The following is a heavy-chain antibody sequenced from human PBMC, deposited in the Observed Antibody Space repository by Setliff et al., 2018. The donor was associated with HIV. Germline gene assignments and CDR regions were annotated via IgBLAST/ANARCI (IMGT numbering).Heavy chain of an antibody. J-gene: IGHJ5*02. CDR2: INAGNGNT. D-gene: IGHD3-10*01. V-gene: IGHV1-3*01. CDR1: GGTFGNFA. Sequence: ASVKVSCKASGGTFGNFAISWVRQAPGQRLEWMGWINAGNGNTKYSQKFQGRVTITRDTSASTAYMELSSLKSEDTAVYYCARREGSSGSYYYGSGSYWYNWFDPWGQGTLVTVSS. CDR3: ARREGSSGSYYYGSGSYWYNWFDP.